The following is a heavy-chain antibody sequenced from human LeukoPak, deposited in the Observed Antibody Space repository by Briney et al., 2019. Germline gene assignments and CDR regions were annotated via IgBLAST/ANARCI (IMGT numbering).Heavy chain of an antibody. CDR3: TTDFTSH. V-gene: IGHV3-15*07. Sequence: WIRQSPGKGLEWVGRIKSKTDGGTADYAAPGKGRFTISRDDSKNMLYLQMNSLKTEDTAVYYCTTDFTSHWGQGTLITVSS. J-gene: IGHJ4*02. CDR2: IKSKTDGGTA.